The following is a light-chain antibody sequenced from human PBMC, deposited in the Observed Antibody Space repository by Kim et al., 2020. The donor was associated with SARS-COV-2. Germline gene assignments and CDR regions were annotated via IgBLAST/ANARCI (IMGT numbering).Light chain of an antibody. V-gene: IGKV3-20*01. CDR3: QQYGSSLYT. J-gene: IGKJ2*01. CDR1: QSVSSSY. Sequence: EIVLTLSPGTLSLSPGERATLSCRASQSVSSSYLAWYQQKPGQAPRLLIYGASSRATGIPDRFSGSGSGTDFTLTISRLAPEDFAVYYCQQYGSSLYTFGQGTKLEI. CDR2: GAS.